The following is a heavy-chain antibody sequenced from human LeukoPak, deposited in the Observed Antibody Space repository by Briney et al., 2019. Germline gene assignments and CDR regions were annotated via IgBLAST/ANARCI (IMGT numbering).Heavy chain of an antibody. CDR1: GFTFSSYA. V-gene: IGHV3-15*01. CDR3: TTDLGTYYHGSQRLIPIDY. D-gene: IGHD3-10*01. J-gene: IGHJ4*02. CDR2: IKSKTDGETT. Sequence: GGSLRLSCAASGFTFSSYAMSWVRKAPGKGLEWIGRIKSKTDGETTNYAEPVRGRFTISRDDSKSAVYLQMNSLKIEDTAVYYCTTDLGTYYHGSQRLIPIDYWGQGTLVTVSS.